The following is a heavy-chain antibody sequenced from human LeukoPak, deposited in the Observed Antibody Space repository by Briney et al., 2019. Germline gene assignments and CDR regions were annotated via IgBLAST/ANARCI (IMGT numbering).Heavy chain of an antibody. CDR3: ARGGHY. J-gene: IGHJ4*02. CDR2: IYTSGST. CDR1: GGSISSGSYY. Sequence: SETLSLTCTVSGGSISSGSYYWSWIRQPAGKGLEWIGRIYTSGSTNYNPSLKSRVTISVDTSKNQFSLKLSSVTAADTAVYYCARGGHYWGQGTLVTVSS. V-gene: IGHV4-61*02.